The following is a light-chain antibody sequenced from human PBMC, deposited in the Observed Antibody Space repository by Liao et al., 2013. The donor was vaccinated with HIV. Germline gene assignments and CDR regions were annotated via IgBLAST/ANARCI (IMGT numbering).Light chain of an antibody. J-gene: IGLJ2*01. CDR3: QVWDSDSDHHVV. CDR2: YDS. CDR1: NIVTKS. Sequence: SYELTQPPSVSVAPGETARITCGGDNIVTKSVHWYQQKPGQAPVLVIKYDSDRPSGIPERFSGSSSGNTATLTISRVEAGDEADFYCQVWDSDSDHHVVFGGGTKLTVL. V-gene: IGLV3-21*04.